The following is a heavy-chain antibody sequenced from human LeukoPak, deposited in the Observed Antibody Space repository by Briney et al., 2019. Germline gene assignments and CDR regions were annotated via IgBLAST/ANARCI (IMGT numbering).Heavy chain of an antibody. D-gene: IGHD1-26*01. J-gene: IGHJ4*02. CDR2: INHSGST. V-gene: IGHV4-34*01. CDR1: GGSFSGYY. CDR3: ARGGIVGADFDY. Sequence: SETLSLTCAVYGGSFSGYYWSWIRQPPGKGLEWIGEINHSGSTNYNPSLKSRVTISVDTSKNQFSLKLSSVTAADTAVYYCARGGIVGADFDYWGQGTLVTVSS.